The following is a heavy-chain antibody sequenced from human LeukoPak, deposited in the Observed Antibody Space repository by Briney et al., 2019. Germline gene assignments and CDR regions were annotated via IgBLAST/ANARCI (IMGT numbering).Heavy chain of an antibody. J-gene: IGHJ4*02. CDR2: ISSSSSYI. CDR1: GFTFSSYS. Sequence: GGSLGLSCAASGFTFSSYSMNWVRQAPGKGLEWVSSISSSSSYIYYADSVKGRFTISRDNAKNSLYLQMNSLRAEDTAVYYCAIGRDFWSGYLSSFDYWGQGTLVTVSS. V-gene: IGHV3-21*01. CDR3: AIGRDFWSGYLSSFDY. D-gene: IGHD3-3*01.